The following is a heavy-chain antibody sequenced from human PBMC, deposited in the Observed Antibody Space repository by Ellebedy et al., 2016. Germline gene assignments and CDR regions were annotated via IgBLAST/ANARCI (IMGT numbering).Heavy chain of an antibody. J-gene: IGHJ6*03. CDR3: ARGGKDTVIIPGRDSRFYPYYYMDV. CDR2: VHVSGST. Sequence: SETLSLXXSVSGDSINSDRFYWSWIRQPAGKGLQWIGRVHVSGSTNYNPSLKNRVTMSLDRSKNLISLTLRSVTAADSAIYFCARGGKDTVIIPGRDSRFYPYYYMDVWGKGTAVTVSS. D-gene: IGHD2-15*01. V-gene: IGHV4-61*02. CDR1: GDSINSDRFY.